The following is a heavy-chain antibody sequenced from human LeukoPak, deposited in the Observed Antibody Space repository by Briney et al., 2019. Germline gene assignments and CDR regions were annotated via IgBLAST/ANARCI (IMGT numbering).Heavy chain of an antibody. Sequence: GGSLRLSCAASGFTFSSYSMNWVRQAPGKGLEWVSSISSSSSYIYYADSVRGRFTISRDNAKNSLYLQMNSLRAEDTAVYYCARDSGIVVVPAAIGYWGQGTLVTVSS. D-gene: IGHD2-2*01. CDR3: ARDSGIVVVPAAIGY. CDR1: GFTFSSYS. J-gene: IGHJ4*02. V-gene: IGHV3-21*01. CDR2: ISSSSSYI.